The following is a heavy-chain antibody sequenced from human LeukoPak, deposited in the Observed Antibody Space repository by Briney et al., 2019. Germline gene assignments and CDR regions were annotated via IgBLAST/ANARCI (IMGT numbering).Heavy chain of an antibody. V-gene: IGHV4-39*01. J-gene: IGHJ5*02. D-gene: IGHD3-9*01. Sequence: SETLSLTCTVSGGSISSSSYYWGWIRQPPGKGLEWIGSIYYSGSTYYNPSLKSRVTISVDTSKNQFSLKLSSVTAADTAVYHCAITIFAWGFDPWGQGTLVTVSS. CDR1: GGSISSSSYY. CDR2: IYYSGST. CDR3: AITIFAWGFDP.